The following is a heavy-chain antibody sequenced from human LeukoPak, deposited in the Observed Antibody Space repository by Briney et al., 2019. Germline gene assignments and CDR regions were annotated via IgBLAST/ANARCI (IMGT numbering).Heavy chain of an antibody. CDR1: GGSISSSSYY. V-gene: IGHV4-39*07. CDR3: ARGPAAAGIDY. J-gene: IGHJ4*02. CDR2: IYYSGST. D-gene: IGHD6-13*01. Sequence: SETLSLTCTVSGGSISSSSYYWGWIRQPPGKGLEWIGSIYYSGSTYYNPSLKSRVTISVDTSKNLFSLKLSSVTAADTAVYYCARGPAAAGIDYWGQGTLVTVSS.